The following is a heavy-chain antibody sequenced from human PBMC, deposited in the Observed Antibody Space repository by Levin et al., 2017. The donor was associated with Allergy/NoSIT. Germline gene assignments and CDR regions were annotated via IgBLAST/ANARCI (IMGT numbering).Heavy chain of an antibody. CDR3: AKSRDSSGWPFDY. V-gene: IGHV3-30*18. CDR1: GFTFSSYG. J-gene: IGHJ4*02. Sequence: GGSLRLSCAASGFTFSSYGMHWVRQAPGKGLEWVAVISYDGSNKYYADSVKGRFTISRDNSKNTLYLQMNSLRAEDTAVYYCAKSRDSSGWPFDYWGQGTLVTVSS. D-gene: IGHD6-19*01. CDR2: ISYDGSNK.